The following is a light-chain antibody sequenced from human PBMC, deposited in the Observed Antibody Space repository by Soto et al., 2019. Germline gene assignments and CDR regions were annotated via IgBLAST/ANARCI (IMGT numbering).Light chain of an antibody. Sequence: QSALPQPASVSGSPGQSITISCTRTSSDVGGYNSVSWFQHHPGQAPKLMIYEVNSRPSGVSNRFSGSKSGNTASLTISGLQAEDEADYYCASYTTTGTVVFGGGTKLTVL. J-gene: IGLJ2*01. CDR2: EVN. V-gene: IGLV2-14*01. CDR3: ASYTTTGTVV. CDR1: SSDVGGYNS.